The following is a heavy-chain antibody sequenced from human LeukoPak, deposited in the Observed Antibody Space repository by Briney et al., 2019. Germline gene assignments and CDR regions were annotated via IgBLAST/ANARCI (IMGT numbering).Heavy chain of an antibody. J-gene: IGHJ5*02. Sequence: PGGSLRLSCAASGFTVSSNYMSWVRQAPGKGLEWVSVIYSGGSTYYADSVKGRFTISRDNSKNTMYLQMNSLRAEDTAVYYCARETWAYDFWSGYYQRWFDPWGQGTLVTVSS. CDR3: ARETWAYDFWSGYYQRWFDP. CDR2: IYSGGST. D-gene: IGHD3-3*01. CDR1: GFTVSSNY. V-gene: IGHV3-66*02.